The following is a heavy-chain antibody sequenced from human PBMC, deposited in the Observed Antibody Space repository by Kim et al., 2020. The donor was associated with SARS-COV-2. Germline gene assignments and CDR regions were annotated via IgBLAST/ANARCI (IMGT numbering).Heavy chain of an antibody. CDR3: AGGSGSYLYAFDI. D-gene: IGHD3-10*01. V-gene: IGHV4-39*01. Sequence: YYPSLKSRVTISVDTSKNQFSLKLSSVTAADTAVYYCAGGSGSYLYAFDIWGQGTMVTVSS. J-gene: IGHJ3*02.